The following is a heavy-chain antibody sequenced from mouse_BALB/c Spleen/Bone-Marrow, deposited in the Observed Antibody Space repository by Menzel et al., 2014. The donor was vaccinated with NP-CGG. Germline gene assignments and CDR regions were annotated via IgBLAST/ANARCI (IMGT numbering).Heavy chain of an antibody. D-gene: IGHD2-14*01. CDR2: ILPGSGST. V-gene: IGHV1-9*01. J-gene: IGHJ2*01. CDR3: ARGGVRGKDYFDY. Sequence: QVQLQQSGAELMKPGASVKISCKATGYTFSSYWIEWVKQRPGHGLEWIGEILPGSGSTNYNEKFKGKATFTADTSSNTAYMQLSSLTSEDSAVYYCARGGVRGKDYFDYWGRGTTLTVSS. CDR1: GYTFSSYW.